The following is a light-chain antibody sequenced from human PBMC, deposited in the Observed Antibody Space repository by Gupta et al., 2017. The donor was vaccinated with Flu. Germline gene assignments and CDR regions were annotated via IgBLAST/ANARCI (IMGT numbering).Light chain of an antibody. Sequence: IVMTQSPATLSVSPGERATLSCRASQSIRTNLAWYQQKPGQAPRLLISRASTRPTGIPARFSGGGYGTEFTLTISSRQSEDFAVYYCQQHKDWPPATFGQGTQMEI. V-gene: IGKV3-15*01. CDR3: QQHKDWPPAT. CDR2: RAS. CDR1: QSIRTN. J-gene: IGKJ5*01.